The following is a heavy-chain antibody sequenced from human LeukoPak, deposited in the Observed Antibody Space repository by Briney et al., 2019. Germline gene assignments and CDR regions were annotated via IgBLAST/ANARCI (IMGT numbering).Heavy chain of an antibody. V-gene: IGHV4-59*01. J-gene: IGHJ4*02. CDR1: GGSISSYY. Sequence: PSETLSLTCTVSGGSISSYYWSWIRQPPGKGLEWIGYIYYSGSTNYNPSLKSRVTISVDTSKNQFSLKLSSVTAADTAVYYCARVSDFPRDYGDYAEDPDAYYSFDYWGQGTLVTVSS. D-gene: IGHD4-17*01. CDR2: IYYSGST. CDR3: ARVSDFPRDYGDYAEDPDAYYSFDY.